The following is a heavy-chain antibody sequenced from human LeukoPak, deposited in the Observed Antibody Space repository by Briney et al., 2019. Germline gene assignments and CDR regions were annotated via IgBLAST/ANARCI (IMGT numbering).Heavy chain of an antibody. J-gene: IGHJ3*02. Sequence: ASVKVSCKASGYTFTSYYMHWVRQAPGQGLEWMGIINPSGGSTSYAQKFQGRVTMTRGTSTSTVYMELSSLRSEDTAVYYCARGTLALGFGELLLDIWGQGTMVTVSS. V-gene: IGHV1-46*01. CDR1: GYTFTSYY. CDR3: ARGTLALGFGELLLDI. D-gene: IGHD3-10*01. CDR2: INPSGGST.